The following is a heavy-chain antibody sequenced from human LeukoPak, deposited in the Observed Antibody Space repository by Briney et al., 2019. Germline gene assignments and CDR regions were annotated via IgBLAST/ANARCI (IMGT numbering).Heavy chain of an antibody. CDR2: ISGSGGST. J-gene: IGHJ4*02. Sequence: GRSLRLSCAASGFTFNSYAMHWVRQAPGKGLEWVSAISGSGGSTYYADSVKGRFTISRDNSKNTLYLQTNSLRAEDTAVYYCARDLPYSALDYWGQGTLVTVSS. V-gene: IGHV3-23*01. CDR3: ARDLPYSALDY. CDR1: GFTFNSYA. D-gene: IGHD5-18*01.